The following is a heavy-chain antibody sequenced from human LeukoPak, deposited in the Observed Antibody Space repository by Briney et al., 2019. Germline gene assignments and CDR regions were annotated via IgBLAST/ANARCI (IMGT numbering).Heavy chain of an antibody. J-gene: IGHJ4*02. CDR1: GYTFTSYG. Sequence: GASVKVSCKASGYTFTSYGISWVRQAPGQGLEWMGWISAHNGNTYYAQKFQGRVTMTRDTSISTAYMELSRLRSDDTAVYYCAREVNSYGYVCIDYWGQGTLVTVSS. V-gene: IGHV1-18*01. CDR3: AREVNSYGYVCIDY. D-gene: IGHD5-18*01. CDR2: ISAHNGNT.